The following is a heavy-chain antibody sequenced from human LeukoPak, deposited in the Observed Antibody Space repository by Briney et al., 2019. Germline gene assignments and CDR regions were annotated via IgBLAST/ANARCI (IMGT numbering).Heavy chain of an antibody. D-gene: IGHD5-12*01. CDR2: IYYSGST. J-gene: IGHJ4*02. V-gene: IGHV4-59*01. Sequence: SETLSLTCTVSGGSISSYYWSWIRRPPGKGLEWIGYIYYSGSTNYNPSLKSRVTISVDTSKNQFSLKLSSVTAADTAVYYCARRGYSGYDSVPFDYWGQGTLVTVSS. CDR3: ARRGYSGYDSVPFDY. CDR1: GGSISSYY.